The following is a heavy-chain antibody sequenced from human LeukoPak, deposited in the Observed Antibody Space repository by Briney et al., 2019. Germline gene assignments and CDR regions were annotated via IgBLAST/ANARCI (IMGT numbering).Heavy chain of an antibody. D-gene: IGHD3-3*01. CDR2: ISYDGSNK. Sequence: QPGRSLRLSCAASGFTFSSYAVHWVRQAPGKGLEWVAVISYDGSNKYYADSVKGRFTISRDNSKNTLYLQMNSLRAEDTAVYYCARDQGGGRDFWSGYQTNYYYGMDVWGQGTTVTVSS. CDR3: ARDQGGGRDFWSGYQTNYYYGMDV. J-gene: IGHJ6*02. CDR1: GFTFSSYA. V-gene: IGHV3-30-3*01.